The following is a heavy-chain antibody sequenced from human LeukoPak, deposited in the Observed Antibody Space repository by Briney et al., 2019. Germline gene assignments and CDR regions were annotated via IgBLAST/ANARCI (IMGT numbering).Heavy chain of an antibody. J-gene: IGHJ6*02. CDR2: INPNSGGT. D-gene: IGHD6-13*01. CDR3: ARVSSSSWYVDYYGMDV. V-gene: IGHV1-2*02. Sequence: ASVKVSCKAPGYTFTGYYMHWVRQAPGQGLEWMGWINPNSGGTNYAQKFQGRVTMTRDTSISTAYMELSRLRSDDTAVYYCARVSSSSWYVDYYGMDVWGQGTTVTVSS. CDR1: GYTFTGYY.